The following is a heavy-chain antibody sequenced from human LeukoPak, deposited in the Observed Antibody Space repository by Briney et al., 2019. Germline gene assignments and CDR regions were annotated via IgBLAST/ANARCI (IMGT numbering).Heavy chain of an antibody. CDR1: GYTFSSYD. Sequence: ASVKVSCKASGYTFSSYDINWVRQAPGQGLEWMGWINPNSGGTNYAQKFQGRVTMTRDTSISTAYMELSRLRSDDTAVYYCARGNHFKYSSSLDYWGQGTLVTVSS. CDR3: ARGNHFKYSSSLDY. V-gene: IGHV1-2*02. J-gene: IGHJ4*02. CDR2: INPNSGGT. D-gene: IGHD6-13*01.